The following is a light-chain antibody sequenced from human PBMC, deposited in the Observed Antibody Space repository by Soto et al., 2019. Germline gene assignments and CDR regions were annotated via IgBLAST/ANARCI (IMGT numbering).Light chain of an antibody. Sequence: EIVLTQSPGTLSLSPGEGATLSCRASQSVSSIYLAWYQQKPGQAPRLLIYGVSIRATGIPDRFSGSGSGTDFNLTISRLEPEDFAVYYCQQYGTSPLTFGGGTKVEIK. V-gene: IGKV3-20*01. J-gene: IGKJ4*01. CDR1: QSVSSIY. CDR2: GVS. CDR3: QQYGTSPLT.